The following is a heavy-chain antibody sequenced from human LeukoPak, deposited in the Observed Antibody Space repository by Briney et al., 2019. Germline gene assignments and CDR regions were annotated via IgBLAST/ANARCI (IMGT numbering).Heavy chain of an antibody. CDR2: INPNSGGT. CDR1: GYTFTGYY. CDR3: ARAIYYDSSGYYFPLGY. Sequence: ASVKVSCKASGYTFTGYYKHWVRQAPGQGLEWMGWINPNSGGTNYAQKFQGWVTMTRDTSISTAYMELSRLRSDDTAVYYCARAIYYDSSGYYFPLGYWGQGTLVTVSS. V-gene: IGHV1-2*04. D-gene: IGHD3-22*01. J-gene: IGHJ4*02.